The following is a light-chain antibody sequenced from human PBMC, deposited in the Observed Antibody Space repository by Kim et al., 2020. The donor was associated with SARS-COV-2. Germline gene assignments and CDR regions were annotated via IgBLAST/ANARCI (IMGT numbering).Light chain of an antibody. Sequence: ITLSCTGTSSDVGSYNLVSWYQQHPGKAPKLMIYEVSKRPSGVSNRFSGSKSGNTASLTISGLQAEDEADYYCCSYAGSSTFVVFGGGTQLTVL. CDR1: SSDVGSYNL. J-gene: IGLJ2*01. CDR3: CSYAGSSTFVV. CDR2: EVS. V-gene: IGLV2-23*02.